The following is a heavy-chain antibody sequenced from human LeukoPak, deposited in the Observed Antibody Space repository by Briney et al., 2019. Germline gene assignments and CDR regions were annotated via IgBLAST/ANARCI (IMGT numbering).Heavy chain of an antibody. Sequence: SVKVSCKASGGTFSSYAIRWVRQAPGQGLEWMGRIIPILGIANYAQKFQGRVTITADKSTSTAYMELSSLRSEDTAVYYCAREDTAMVTGYFDYWGQGTLVTVSS. CDR2: IIPILGIA. CDR1: GGTFSSYA. D-gene: IGHD5-18*01. CDR3: AREDTAMVTGYFDY. V-gene: IGHV1-69*04. J-gene: IGHJ4*02.